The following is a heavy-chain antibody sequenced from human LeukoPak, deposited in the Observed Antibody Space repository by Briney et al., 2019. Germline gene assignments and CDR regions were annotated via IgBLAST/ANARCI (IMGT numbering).Heavy chain of an antibody. CDR3: AKEEDCGESNVGWFAP. V-gene: IGHV3-23*01. J-gene: IGHJ5*02. Sequence: GGPLTLSCAASGFTFSNYVMSWARQAPGGGLEWVSGISYSGNTTYYADSEKGRLIITRDNSKNTLYPQMNNLRADDPVVYYCAKEEDCGESNVGWFAPGGQGTVVTVS. CDR2: ISYSGNTT. CDR1: GFTFSNYV. D-gene: IGHD4-17*01.